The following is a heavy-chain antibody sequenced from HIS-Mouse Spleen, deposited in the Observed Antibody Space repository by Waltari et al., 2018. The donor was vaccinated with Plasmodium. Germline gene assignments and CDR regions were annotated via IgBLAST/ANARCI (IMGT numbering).Heavy chain of an antibody. D-gene: IGHD5-12*01. V-gene: IGHV3-7*01. CDR2: IKQDGSEK. CDR3: ARDRRGYWYFDL. CDR1: GFTFSSYW. Sequence: EVQLVESGGGLVQPGGSLRLSCAASGFTFSSYWMSWVRQAPGKGREGVDNIKQDGSEKYYVDSVKGRFTISRDNAKNSLYLQMNSLRAEDTAVYYCARDRRGYWYFDLWGRGTLVTVSS. J-gene: IGHJ2*01.